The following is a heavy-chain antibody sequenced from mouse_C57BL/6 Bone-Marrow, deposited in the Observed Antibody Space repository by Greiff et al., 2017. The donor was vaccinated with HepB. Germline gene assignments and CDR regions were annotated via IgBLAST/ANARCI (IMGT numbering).Heavy chain of an antibody. V-gene: IGHV1-80*01. Sequence: VKLMESGAELVKPGASVKISCKASGYAFSSYWMNWVKQRPGKGLEWIGQIYPGDGDTNYNGKFKGKATLTADKSSSTAYMQLSSLTSEDSAVYFCARRLLRDWYFDVWGTGTTVTVSS. J-gene: IGHJ1*03. CDR1: GYAFSSYW. D-gene: IGHD1-1*01. CDR3: ARRLLRDWYFDV. CDR2: IYPGDGDT.